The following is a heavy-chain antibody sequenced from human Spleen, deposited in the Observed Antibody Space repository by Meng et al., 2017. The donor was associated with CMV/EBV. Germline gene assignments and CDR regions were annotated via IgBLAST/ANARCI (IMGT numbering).Heavy chain of an antibody. CDR1: GFIFSTYS. V-gene: IGHV3-48*04. D-gene: IGHD3-22*01. Sequence: GESLKISCAASGFIFSTYSMNWVRQAPGKGLEWVSYISTSSKTKYYADSVKGRFTISRDNADNSLYLQMNSLRAEDTAVYYCARVRDSSGYVYGEYFQHWGQGTLVTVSS. CDR2: ISTSSKTK. CDR3: ARVRDSSGYVYGEYFQH. J-gene: IGHJ1*01.